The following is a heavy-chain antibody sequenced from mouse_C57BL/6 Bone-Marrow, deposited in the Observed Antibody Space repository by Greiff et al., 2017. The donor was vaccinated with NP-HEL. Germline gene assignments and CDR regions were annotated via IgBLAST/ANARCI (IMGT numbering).Heavy chain of an antibody. CDR3: ARRGRYYGYLFDC. Sequence: VQLQQPGAELVMPGASVKLSCKASGYTFTSYWMHWVKQRPGQGLEWIGEIDPSDSYTNYNQKFKGKSTLTVDKSSSTAYMQLSSLTSEDSAVYYCARRGRYYGYLFDCWGQGTTLTVSS. CDR1: GYTFTSYW. J-gene: IGHJ2*01. V-gene: IGHV1-69*01. D-gene: IGHD2-2*01. CDR2: IDPSDSYT.